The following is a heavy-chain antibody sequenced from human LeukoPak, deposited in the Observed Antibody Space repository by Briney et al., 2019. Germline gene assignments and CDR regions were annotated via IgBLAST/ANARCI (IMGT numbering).Heavy chain of an antibody. CDR3: AGGPLMGYCSGGSCYSPNY. D-gene: IGHD2-15*01. Sequence: SETLSVTCAVYGGSFSGYSWSWIRQPPGKGLEWIGEINLSGIANYNPSLESRVTMSVDTSKNQFSLKLSSVTAADTAVYYCAGGPLMGYCSGGSCYSPNYWGQGTLVTVSS. V-gene: IGHV4-34*01. CDR1: GGSFSGYS. J-gene: IGHJ4*02. CDR2: INLSGIA.